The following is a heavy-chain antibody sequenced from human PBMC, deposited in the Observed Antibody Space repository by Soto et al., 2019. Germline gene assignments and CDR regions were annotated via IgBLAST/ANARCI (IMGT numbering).Heavy chain of an antibody. CDR3: ARDRAYSRFDY. V-gene: IGHV3-7*03. Sequence: GGSLRLSCAVSGFSFSSAWMTWIRQAPGKGLERVAIMNEDGSERYYVDSVKGRFTISRDNAKNALFLQMNSLRVEDTAVYFCARDRAYSRFDYWGQGSLVTVSS. CDR1: GFSFSSAW. D-gene: IGHD4-4*01. CDR2: MNEDGSER. J-gene: IGHJ4*02.